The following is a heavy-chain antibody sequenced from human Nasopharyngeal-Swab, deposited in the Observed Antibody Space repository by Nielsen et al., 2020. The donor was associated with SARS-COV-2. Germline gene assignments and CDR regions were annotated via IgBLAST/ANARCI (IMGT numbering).Heavy chain of an antibody. D-gene: IGHD3-3*01. CDR1: GGSISSSSYY. CDR2: IYYSGST. Sequence: SETLSLTCTVSGGSISSSSYYWGWIRQPPGKGLEWIGSIYYSGSTYYNPSLKSRVTIPVDTSKNQFSLKLSSVTAADTAVYYCAATSVLRFLEWLNNWFDPWGQGTLVTVSS. J-gene: IGHJ5*02. V-gene: IGHV4-39*01. CDR3: AATSVLRFLEWLNNWFDP.